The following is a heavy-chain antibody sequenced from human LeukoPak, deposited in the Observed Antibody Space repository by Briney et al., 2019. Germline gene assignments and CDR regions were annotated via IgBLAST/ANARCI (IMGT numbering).Heavy chain of an antibody. J-gene: IGHJ4*02. D-gene: IGHD6-13*01. V-gene: IGHV1-24*01. CDR1: GYTLTELS. CDR2: FDTEDGET. Sequence: EASVKVSCKVSGYTLTELSMHWVRQAPGKGLEWMGGFDTEDGETIYAQKFQGRVTMTEDTSTDTAYMELSSLRSEDTAVYYCATLPYSIASADFDYWGQGTLATVSP. CDR3: ATLPYSIASADFDY.